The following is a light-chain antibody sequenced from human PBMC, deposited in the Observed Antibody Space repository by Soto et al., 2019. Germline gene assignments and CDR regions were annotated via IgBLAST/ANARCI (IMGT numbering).Light chain of an antibody. V-gene: IGLV2-23*02. CDR3: CSYAGSRWV. CDR1: SDDIGNFNL. J-gene: IGLJ3*02. Sequence: QSVLTQPASVSGSPGQSITFSCTGSSDDIGNFNLVSWYQQYPGKAPKLILYEVNKRPLGVSDRFSGSKSGNTASLTISGLQAEDEADYHCCSYAGSRWVFGGGTKRTVL. CDR2: EVN.